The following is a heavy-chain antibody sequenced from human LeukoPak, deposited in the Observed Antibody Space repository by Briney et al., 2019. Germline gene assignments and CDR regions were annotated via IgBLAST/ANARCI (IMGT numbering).Heavy chain of an antibody. D-gene: IGHD3-22*01. J-gene: IGHJ4*02. V-gene: IGHV1-2*02. Sequence: ASVKVSCKASGYTFTGYYMHWVRQAPGQGLEWMGWINPNSGGTNYAQKFQGRVTMTRDTSISTAYMELSRLRSDDTAVYYCAREYYYDSSGYPVYFDYWGQGTLVTVSS. CDR3: AREYYYDSSGYPVYFDY. CDR1: GYTFTGYY. CDR2: INPNSGGT.